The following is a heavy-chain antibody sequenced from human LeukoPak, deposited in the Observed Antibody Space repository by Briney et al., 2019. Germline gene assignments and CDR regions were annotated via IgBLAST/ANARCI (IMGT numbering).Heavy chain of an antibody. Sequence: PGGSLRLSCAASGFTFSSYAMHWVRQAPGKGLEWVAVISYDGSNKYYADSVEGRFTISRDNSKNTLYLQMNSLRAEDTAVYYCARDPNCSSTSCYKYLQHWGQGTLVTVSS. J-gene: IGHJ1*01. CDR3: ARDPNCSSTSCYKYLQH. CDR2: ISYDGSNK. CDR1: GFTFSSYA. D-gene: IGHD2-2*01. V-gene: IGHV3-30-3*01.